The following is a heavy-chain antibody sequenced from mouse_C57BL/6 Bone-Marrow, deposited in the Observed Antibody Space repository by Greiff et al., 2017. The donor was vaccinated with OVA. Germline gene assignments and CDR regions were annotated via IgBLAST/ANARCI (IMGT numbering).Heavy chain of an antibody. Sequence: EVQLQQPGAELVRPGSSVKMSCKTSGYTFTSYGINWVKQRPGQGLEWIGNIDIGNGYTEYNEKFKGKATLTSDTSSSTAYMQLSSLTSEDSAIFFCARDETGKGDYWGQGTSVTVTS. CDR1: GYTFTSYG. CDR3: ARDETGKGDY. CDR2: IDIGNGYT. V-gene: IGHV1-58*01. J-gene: IGHJ4*01. D-gene: IGHD4-1*01.